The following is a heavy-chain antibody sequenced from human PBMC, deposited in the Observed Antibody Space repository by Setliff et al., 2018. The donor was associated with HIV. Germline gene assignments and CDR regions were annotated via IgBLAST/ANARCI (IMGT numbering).Heavy chain of an antibody. D-gene: IGHD2-8*01. CDR3: ASASGYCRSGVCYIGVHKTPDKYYCDS. J-gene: IGHJ4*02. CDR2: IIPLYGTS. CDR1: GDTFSNSL. Sequence: GASVKVSCKASGDTFSNSLVTWVRQAPGQGLEWMGGIIPLYGTSKYAQKFQGRVAITTDELMTTAYMELTSLRSEDTAVYFCASASGYCRSGVCYIGVHKTPDKYYCDSWGQGTLVTVSS. V-gene: IGHV1-69*05.